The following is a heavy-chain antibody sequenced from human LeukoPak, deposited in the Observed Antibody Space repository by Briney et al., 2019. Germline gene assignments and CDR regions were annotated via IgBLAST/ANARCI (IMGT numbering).Heavy chain of an antibody. CDR3: AKDESYDILTSPDY. D-gene: IGHD3-9*01. CDR2: INSDGSST. V-gene: IGHV3-74*01. CDR1: GFTFSSYW. Sequence: GGSLRLSCAASGFTFSSYWMHWVRQAPGEGLVWVSRINSDGSSTTYADSVKGRFTISRDNAKNTLYLQMNSLRAEDTAVYYCAKDESYDILTSPDYWGQGTLVTVSS. J-gene: IGHJ4*02.